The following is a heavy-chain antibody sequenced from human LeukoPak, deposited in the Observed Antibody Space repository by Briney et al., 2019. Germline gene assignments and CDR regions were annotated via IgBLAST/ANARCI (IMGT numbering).Heavy chain of an antibody. CDR1: GFTLSSYW. CDR2: INDHGSST. Sequence: GGSLRLSCAASGFTLSSYWMHWVRQGPEKGLVWVSRINDHGSSTDYADSVKGRFTIPRDNGKNTLYLQMNSLRAEDTAVYYCARIPVGGNRAFDIWGQGTMVTVSS. D-gene: IGHD6-19*01. J-gene: IGHJ3*02. V-gene: IGHV3-74*01. CDR3: ARIPVGGNRAFDI.